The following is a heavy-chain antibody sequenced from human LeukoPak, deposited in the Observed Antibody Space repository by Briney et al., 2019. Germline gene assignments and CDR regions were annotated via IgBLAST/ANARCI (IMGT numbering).Heavy chain of an antibody. V-gene: IGHV1-46*01. D-gene: IGHD2-15*01. CDR1: GYTFTGYY. J-gene: IGHJ5*02. Sequence: ASVKVSCKASGYTFTGYYMHWVRQAPGQGLEWMGIINPSGGSTSYAQKFQGRVTMTRDMSTSTVYMELSSLRSEDTAVYYCARDQGGYCSGGSCYHDPNWFDPWGQGTLVTVSS. CDR2: INPSGGST. CDR3: ARDQGGYCSGGSCYHDPNWFDP.